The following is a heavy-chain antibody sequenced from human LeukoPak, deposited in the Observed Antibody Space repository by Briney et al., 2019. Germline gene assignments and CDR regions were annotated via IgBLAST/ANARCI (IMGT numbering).Heavy chain of an antibody. CDR1: GGSISSYD. J-gene: IGHJ6*04. D-gene: IGHD3-3*01. Sequence: SETLSLTCTVSGGSISSYDWSWNRQPPGKGLEWIGYIYYSGSTNYNPSLKSRVTISVDTSKNQFSLKLSSVTAADTAVYYCARGPLRFRYGMDVWGKGTTVTVSS. CDR3: ARGPLRFRYGMDV. V-gene: IGHV4-59*01. CDR2: IYYSGST.